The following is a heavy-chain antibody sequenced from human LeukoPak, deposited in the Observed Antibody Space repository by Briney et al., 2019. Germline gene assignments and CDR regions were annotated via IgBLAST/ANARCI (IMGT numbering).Heavy chain of an antibody. CDR1: GGSISSSSYY. CDR3: ARHEGCSSTSCYTFNWFDP. D-gene: IGHD2-2*02. J-gene: IGHJ5*02. Sequence: SETLSLTCTVSGGSISSSSYYWGWIRQPPGKGLEWIGSIYYSGSTYYNPSLKSRVTISVDTSKNQFSLKLSFVTAADTAVYYCARHEGCSSTSCYTFNWFDPWGQGTLVTVSS. V-gene: IGHV4-39*01. CDR2: IYYSGST.